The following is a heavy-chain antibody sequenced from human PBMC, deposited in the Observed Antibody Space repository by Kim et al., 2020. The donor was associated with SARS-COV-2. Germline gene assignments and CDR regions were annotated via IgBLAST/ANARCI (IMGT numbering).Heavy chain of an antibody. CDR3: AGGVISSYPFDY. D-gene: IGHD3-16*02. CDR2: IKSDGTTI. CDR1: GFSFSNYW. Sequence: GGSLRLSCAASGFSFSNYWMHWVRQAPGKGLVWVSRIKSDGTTINYADSVQGRFTISRDNAKNTLYLQMNSLRPDDAAVYYCAGGVISSYPFDYWGQGTLGSVSS. V-gene: IGHV3-74*01. J-gene: IGHJ4*02.